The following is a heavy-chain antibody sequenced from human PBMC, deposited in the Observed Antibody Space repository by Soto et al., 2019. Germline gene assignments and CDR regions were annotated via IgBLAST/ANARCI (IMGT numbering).Heavy chain of an antibody. CDR2: ISAYSGNT. CDR3: ARDDKGAFDI. J-gene: IGHJ3*02. V-gene: IGHV1-18*01. Sequence: QVQLVQSGAEVKKPGASVKVSCKASGYTFTSYGICWVLQAPGQGLAWMGWISAYSGNTNYAQKLKGSVTMTTDTSTNTAYMELRSMRSYDTAVYYCARDDKGAFDIWGQGTMVTVSS. CDR1: GYTFTSYG. D-gene: IGHD3-22*01.